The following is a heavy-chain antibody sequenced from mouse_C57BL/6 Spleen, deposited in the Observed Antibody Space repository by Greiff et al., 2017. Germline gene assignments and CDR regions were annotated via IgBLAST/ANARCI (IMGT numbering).Heavy chain of an antibody. D-gene: IGHD2-4*01. CDR2: ISSGSSTI. CDR1: GFTFSDYG. J-gene: IGHJ3*01. CDR3: ARDYDYSAWFAY. Sequence: EVQGVESGGGLVKPGGSLKLSCAASGFTFSDYGMHWVRQAPEKGLEWVAYISSGSSTIYYADTVKGRFTISRDNAKNTLFLQMTSLRSEDTAMYYCARDYDYSAWFAYWGQGTLVTVSA. V-gene: IGHV5-17*01.